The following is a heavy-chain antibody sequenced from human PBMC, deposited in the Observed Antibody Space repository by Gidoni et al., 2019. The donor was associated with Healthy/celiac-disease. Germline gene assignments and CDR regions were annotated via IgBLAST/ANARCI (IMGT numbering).Heavy chain of an antibody. CDR1: GSPFSDCD. CDR3: ASVATTYFDS. J-gene: IGHJ4*02. Sequence: QVQLVESSRGLVKPGGALRLTCAAPGSPFSDCDMSWIRQAPGKGLEWVSYISSGCSTIYYADFVTGRLTIPRDNAKTSLYLQLNSLRAEVTAVYYCASVATTYFDSWGQGTLVTVSS. D-gene: IGHD5-12*01. V-gene: IGHV3-11*04. CDR2: ISSGCSTI.